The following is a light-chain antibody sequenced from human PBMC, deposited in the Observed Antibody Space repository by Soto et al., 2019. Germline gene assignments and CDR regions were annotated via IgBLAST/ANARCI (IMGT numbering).Light chain of an antibody. CDR3: QQYNSYSRT. Sequence: MQLTQSPSTLSAFVGARVTITCLASQSISSWLAWYQQKPGKAPKLLIYDASSLESGVPSRFSGSGSGTEFTLTISSLQPDDFATYYCQQYNSYSRTFGQGTKVDI. V-gene: IGKV1-5*01. CDR1: QSISSW. J-gene: IGKJ1*01. CDR2: DAS.